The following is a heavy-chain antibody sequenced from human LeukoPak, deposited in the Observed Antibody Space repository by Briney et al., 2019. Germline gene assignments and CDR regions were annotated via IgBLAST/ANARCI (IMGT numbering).Heavy chain of an antibody. CDR2: IHDSGST. Sequence: SETLSLTCAVSGGSIGSYYWSWLRQPPGKGLEWIGYIHDSGSTKYNPSLKSRVTMSVDTSRNHLSLKLTSVTAADTAVYYCARGGSGGDWFDPWGQGTLVTVSS. CDR3: ARGGSGGDWFDP. D-gene: IGHD3-10*01. V-gene: IGHV4-59*01. CDR1: GGSIGSYY. J-gene: IGHJ5*02.